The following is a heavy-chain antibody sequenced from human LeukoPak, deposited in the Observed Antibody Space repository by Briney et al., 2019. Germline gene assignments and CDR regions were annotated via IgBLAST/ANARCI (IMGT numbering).Heavy chain of an antibody. CDR1: GCTFSSYA. CDR2: IIPIFGTA. J-gene: IGHJ3*02. CDR3: LSMASSDAFDI. D-gene: IGHD2/OR15-2a*01. Sequence: SVKVSCKASGCTFSSYAISWVRQAPGQGLEWMGRIIPIFGTANYAQKFQGRVTITADKSTSTAYMELSSLRSEDTAVYYCLSMASSDAFDIWGQGTMVTVSS. V-gene: IGHV1-69*06.